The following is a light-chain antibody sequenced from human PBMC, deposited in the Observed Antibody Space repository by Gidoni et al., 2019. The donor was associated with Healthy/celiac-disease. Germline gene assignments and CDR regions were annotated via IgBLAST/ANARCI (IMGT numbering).Light chain of an antibody. V-gene: IGKV1-39*01. CDR2: AAS. CDR1: QSISSY. CDR3: QQSYSTPFT. Sequence: IQMTQSPSSLSSSVGDRVTITCRASQSISSYLNCYQQKPGKAPKLLIDAASSLQSGVPSRFSGSGSGTDFTLTISSLQPEDFATYYCQQSYSTPFTFGPGTKVDIK. J-gene: IGKJ3*01.